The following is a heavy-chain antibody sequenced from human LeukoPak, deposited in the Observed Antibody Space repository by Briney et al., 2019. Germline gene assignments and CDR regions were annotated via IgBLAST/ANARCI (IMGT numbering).Heavy chain of an antibody. J-gene: IGHJ4*02. CDR2: ISSSSSYI. V-gene: IGHV3-21*01. CDR1: GFTVSSNY. CDR3: ARGQQLVILGLFDY. D-gene: IGHD6-13*01. Sequence: GGSLRLSCAASGFTVSSNYMSWVRQAPGKGLEWVSSISSSSSYIYYADSVKGRCTISRDNSKNTLYLQMNSLRAEDTAVYYCARGQQLVILGLFDYWGQGTLVTVSS.